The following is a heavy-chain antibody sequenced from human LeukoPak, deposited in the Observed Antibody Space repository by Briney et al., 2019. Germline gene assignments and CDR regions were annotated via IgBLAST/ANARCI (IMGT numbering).Heavy chain of an antibody. V-gene: IGHV4-4*07. CDR3: ARSWSYYTQLDY. J-gene: IGHJ4*02. D-gene: IGHD1-26*01. CDR2: IYTSGTI. Sequence: SETLSLTCTVSGGSISSYYWSWIRQPAGTALEWIGRIYTSGTITYNPSLKSRVTMSVDTSKNQFSLKLSSVTAADTAVYYCARSWSYYTQLDYWGQGTLVTVSS. CDR1: GGSISSYY.